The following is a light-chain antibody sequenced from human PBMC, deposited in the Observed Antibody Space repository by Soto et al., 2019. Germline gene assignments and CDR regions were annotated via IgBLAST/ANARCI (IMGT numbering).Light chain of an antibody. Sequence: DIQMTQSPSTLSASVGDRVTITCRASQRISTWLAWYQQKPGKAPKLLIYKASTLESGAPSRFSGSGSGTEFTLTISSLQPDDFAPYYCQQYNSYSSFGQGTKVEIK. CDR1: QRISTW. V-gene: IGKV1-5*03. J-gene: IGKJ1*01. CDR2: KAS. CDR3: QQYNSYSS.